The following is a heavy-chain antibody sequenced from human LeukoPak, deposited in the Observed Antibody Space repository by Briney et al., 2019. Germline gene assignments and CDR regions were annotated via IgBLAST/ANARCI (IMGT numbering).Heavy chain of an antibody. V-gene: IGHV3-48*03. CDR3: ARGDYHHDY. D-gene: IGHD3-16*01. Sequence: PGGSLRLSCAASGFSFSSYEMNWVRQAPGKGLEWVSYIGSSGSTIYYADSVKGRFTISRDNAKNSLYLQMNSLRAEDTAVYYCARGDYHHDYWGRGTLVTVSS. CDR1: GFSFSSYE. J-gene: IGHJ4*02. CDR2: IGSSGSTI.